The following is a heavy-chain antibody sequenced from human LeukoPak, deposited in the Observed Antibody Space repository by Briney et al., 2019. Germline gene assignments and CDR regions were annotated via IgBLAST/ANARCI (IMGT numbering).Heavy chain of an antibody. Sequence: PSETLSLTCAVYGGSFSGYYWSWIRQPPGKGLEWIGEINHSGSTNYNPSLKSRVTISVDTSKNQFSLKLSSVTAADTAVYYCARQGKARLRSGWYYYYGMDVWGQGTTVTVSS. CDR1: GGSFSGYY. D-gene: IGHD6-19*01. J-gene: IGHJ6*02. CDR3: ARQGKARLRSGWYYYYGMDV. CDR2: INHSGST. V-gene: IGHV4-34*01.